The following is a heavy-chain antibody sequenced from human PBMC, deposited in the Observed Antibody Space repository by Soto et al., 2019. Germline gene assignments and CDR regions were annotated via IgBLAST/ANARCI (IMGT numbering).Heavy chain of an antibody. D-gene: IGHD6-19*01. V-gene: IGHV4-59*01. J-gene: IGHJ4*02. CDR1: GGSMRDYY. CDR2: IYYSGNT. CDR3: ARSVAVPGAHIDY. Sequence: WETLSLTCTVSGGSMRDYYWSWIRQSPGKGLEWIGYIYYSGNTNYNPSLKSRVTISVDMPKSLFSLKLNSVTAADTAVYFCARSVAVPGAHIDYWGQGTQVTVSS.